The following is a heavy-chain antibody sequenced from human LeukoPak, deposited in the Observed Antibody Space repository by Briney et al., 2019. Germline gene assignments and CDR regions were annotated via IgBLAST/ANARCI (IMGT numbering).Heavy chain of an antibody. CDR1: GGTFSSYA. CDR2: IIPIFGIA. Sequence: ASVKVSCKASGGTFSSYAISWVRQAPGQGLEWMGRIIPIFGIANYAQKFQGRVTITVDKSMSTAYMELSSLRSEDTAVYYCAKTKMGSDAFDIWGQGTMVTVSS. V-gene: IGHV1-69*04. J-gene: IGHJ3*02. CDR3: AKTKMGSDAFDI. D-gene: IGHD5-24*01.